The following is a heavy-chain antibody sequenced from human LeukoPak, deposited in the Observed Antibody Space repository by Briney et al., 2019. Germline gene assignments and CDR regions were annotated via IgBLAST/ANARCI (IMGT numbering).Heavy chain of an antibody. Sequence: GGSLRLSCAASGLTFSSYGMHWVRQAPGKGLEWVAFIRYDGKNKYYADSVKGRFTISRDNSKNTLYLQMNSLRPEDAAVYYCAKGGKYDILTGYPRSRLLGDYWGQGTLVTVSS. CDR1: GLTFSSYG. CDR3: AKGGKYDILTGYPRSRLLGDY. J-gene: IGHJ4*02. V-gene: IGHV3-30*02. D-gene: IGHD3-9*01. CDR2: IRYDGKNK.